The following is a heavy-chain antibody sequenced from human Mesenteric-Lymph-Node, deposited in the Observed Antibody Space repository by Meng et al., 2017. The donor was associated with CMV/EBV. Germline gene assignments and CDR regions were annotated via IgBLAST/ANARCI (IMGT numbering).Heavy chain of an antibody. CDR3: ARHQRWLKSEGGFNY. V-gene: IGHV4-34*01. CDR2: INHSGST. J-gene: IGHJ4*02. D-gene: IGHD4-23*01. Sequence: QGELQVWGAGLFKPSEPLPLPCAVYGGSFSGYYWSWIRQPPGKGLEWIGEINHSGSTNYNPSLKSRVTILVDTSKNQFSLKLSSVTAADTAVYYCARHQRWLKSEGGFNYWGQGTLVTVSS. CDR1: GGSFSGYY.